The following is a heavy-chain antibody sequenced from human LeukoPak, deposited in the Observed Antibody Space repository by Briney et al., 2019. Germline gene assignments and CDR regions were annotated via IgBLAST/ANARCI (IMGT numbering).Heavy chain of an antibody. CDR2: IYSGGST. Sequence: QTGGSLRLSCTVSGFTVSGNYMSWVRQAPGKGLEWVSVIYSGGSTYYADSVKGRFTISRDNSKNTLYLQMNSLRAEDTAVYYCARDRNYYDSSGYYQLTRNDAFDIWGQGTMVTVSS. CDR3: ARDRNYYDSSGYYQLTRNDAFDI. V-gene: IGHV3-53*01. D-gene: IGHD3-22*01. CDR1: GFTVSGNY. J-gene: IGHJ3*02.